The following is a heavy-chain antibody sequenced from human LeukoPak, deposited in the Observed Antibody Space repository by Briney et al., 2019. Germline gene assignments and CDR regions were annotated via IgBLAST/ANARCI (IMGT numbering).Heavy chain of an antibody. CDR3: ARDAPLRVYGDYSAGLDV. V-gene: IGHV4-31*03. CDR2: IYYSGST. Sequence: PSQTLSLTCTVSGGSISSGGYYWSWIRQHPGKGLEWIGYIYYSGSTYCNPSLKSRVTISVDTSKNQFSLKLSSVTAADTAVYYCARDAPLRVYGDYSAGLDVWGQGTTVTVSS. J-gene: IGHJ6*02. CDR1: GGSISSGGYY. D-gene: IGHD4-17*01.